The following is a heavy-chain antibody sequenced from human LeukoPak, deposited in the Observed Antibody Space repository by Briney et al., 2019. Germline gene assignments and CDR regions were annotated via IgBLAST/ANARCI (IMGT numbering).Heavy chain of an antibody. Sequence: SETLSLTCTVSGGSISSSSYYWGWIRQPPGKGLEWIGSIYYSGSTNYNPSLKSRVTISVDTSKNQFTLKLSSVTAADTAVYYCASYSSSWYFGFRAFDIWGQGTMVTVSS. D-gene: IGHD6-13*01. CDR1: GGSISSSSYY. CDR3: ASYSSSWYFGFRAFDI. CDR2: IYYSGST. V-gene: IGHV4-39*06. J-gene: IGHJ3*02.